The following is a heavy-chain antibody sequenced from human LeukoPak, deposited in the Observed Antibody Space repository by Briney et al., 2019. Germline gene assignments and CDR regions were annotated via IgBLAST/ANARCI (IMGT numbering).Heavy chain of an antibody. Sequence: GASVKVSCKASGYTFTSYGISWVRQAPGQGLEWMGWISAYNGNTNYAQKLQGRVTMTTDTSTSTAYMELRSLRSDDTAVYYCAISSGATKAWYYYYMDVWGKGTTVTVSS. CDR2: ISAYNGNT. J-gene: IGHJ6*03. CDR1: GYTFTSYG. CDR3: AISSGATKAWYYYYMDV. V-gene: IGHV1-18*01. D-gene: IGHD1-26*01.